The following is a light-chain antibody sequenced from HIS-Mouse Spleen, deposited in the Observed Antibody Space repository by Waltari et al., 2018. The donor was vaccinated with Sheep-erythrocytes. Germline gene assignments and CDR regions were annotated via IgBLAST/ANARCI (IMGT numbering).Light chain of an antibody. CDR3: CSYAGSYTVV. CDR1: SRAVGGYTY. Sequence: QSALTQPRSVSGSPGQSVTIPCTGTSRAVGGYTYVSWYQQHPGKAPKLMIYDVSKRPSGVPDRFSGSKSGNTASLTISGLQAEDEADYYCCSYAGSYTVVFGGGTKLTVL. CDR2: DVS. V-gene: IGLV2-11*01. J-gene: IGLJ2*01.